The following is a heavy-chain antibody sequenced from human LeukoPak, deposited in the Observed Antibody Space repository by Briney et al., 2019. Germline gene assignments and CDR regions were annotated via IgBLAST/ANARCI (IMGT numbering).Heavy chain of an antibody. CDR1: GGTFSNYA. CDR2: IIPIFGTA. D-gene: IGHD3-10*01. CDR3: ATTQYYYGSGPTREANYYYYYMDV. Sequence: SVKVSCKASGGTFSNYAISWVRQAPGQGLEWMGGIIPIFGTANYAQKFRGRVTITADKSTRTAYMELSSLRSEDTAVYYCATTQYYYGSGPTREANYYYYYMDVWGKGTTVTVSS. V-gene: IGHV1-69*06. J-gene: IGHJ6*03.